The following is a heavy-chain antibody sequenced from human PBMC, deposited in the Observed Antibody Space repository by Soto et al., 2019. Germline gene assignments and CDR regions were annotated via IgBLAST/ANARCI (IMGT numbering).Heavy chain of an antibody. V-gene: IGHV4-34*01. CDR2: INHSGIT. D-gene: IGHD6-13*01. J-gene: IGHJ1*01. CDR3: ASSSWFEYFHH. CDR1: GRAISINY. Sequence: PSETLALACARSGRAISINYWSWIRQPPGKGLEWIGEINHSGITNYNPSLKSRVTISVDTSKNQFSPKLSSVTAACTVVYYSASSSWFEYFHHWGQCTLVTVSS.